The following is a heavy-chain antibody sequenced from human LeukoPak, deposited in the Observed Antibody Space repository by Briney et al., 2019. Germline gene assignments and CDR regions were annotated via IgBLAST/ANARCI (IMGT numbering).Heavy chain of an antibody. Sequence: GGSLRLSCAASGFTFSSYSMNWVRQAPGKGLEWVSYTSSSSSTIYYADSVKGRFTISRDNAKNSLYLQMNSLRDEDTAVYYCARGQRYFDWLSEPFDYWGQGTLVTVSS. CDR3: ARGQRYFDWLSEPFDY. V-gene: IGHV3-48*02. J-gene: IGHJ4*02. CDR1: GFTFSSYS. CDR2: TSSSSSTI. D-gene: IGHD3-9*01.